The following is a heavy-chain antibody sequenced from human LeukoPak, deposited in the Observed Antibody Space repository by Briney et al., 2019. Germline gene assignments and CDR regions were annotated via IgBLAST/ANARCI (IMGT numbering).Heavy chain of an antibody. J-gene: IGHJ4*02. D-gene: IGHD4-11*01. CDR3: ARIRYSNYSLDY. CDR2: IYYSGST. V-gene: IGHV4-59*01. Sequence: SETLSLTCAVYGGSFSGYYWSWIRQPPGKGLEWIGYIYYSGSTNHNPSLKSRVTMSVDTSKNQFSLKLSSVTAADTAVYYCARIRYSNYSLDYWGRGTLVTVSS. CDR1: GGSFSGYY.